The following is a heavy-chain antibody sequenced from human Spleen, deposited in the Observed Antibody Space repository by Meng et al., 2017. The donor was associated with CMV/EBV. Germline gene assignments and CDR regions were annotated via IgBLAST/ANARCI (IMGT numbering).Heavy chain of an antibody. V-gene: IGHV3-53*01. Sequence: CAAYGFTVSPHYMTWVRQAPGKGLEWVSLIYSGGSTYYADSVKGRFTISRDRSKNTLFLQMNSLRAEDTAVYYCARTSGDYNRWYFDLWGRGTLVTVSS. CDR2: IYSGGST. J-gene: IGHJ2*01. CDR3: ARTSGDYNRWYFDL. CDR1: GFTVSPHY. D-gene: IGHD2-21*02.